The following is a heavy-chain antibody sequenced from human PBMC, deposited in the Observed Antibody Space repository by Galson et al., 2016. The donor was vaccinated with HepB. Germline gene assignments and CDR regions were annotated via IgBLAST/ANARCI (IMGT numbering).Heavy chain of an antibody. CDR2: IYPDDSET. Sequence: QSGAEVKKLGESLKISCKVSGYSFNKYWIVWVRQMPGRGLEWMGIIYPDDSETKYSPSFQGQVTISADKSINTAYLQWSSLKASDTAMYFCARHSLGLTAAVSGPWFNIWGQGTKVIVSS. D-gene: IGHD4-23*01. CDR1: GYSFNKYW. V-gene: IGHV5-51*01. CDR3: ARHSLGLTAAVSGPWFNI. J-gene: IGHJ3*02.